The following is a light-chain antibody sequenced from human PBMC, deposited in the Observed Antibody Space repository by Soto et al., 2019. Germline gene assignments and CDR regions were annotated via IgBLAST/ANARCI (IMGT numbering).Light chain of an antibody. J-gene: IGKJ2*01. CDR3: QQRSDWPFT. CDR1: QSISRY. Sequence: EIVLTQSPATLSLSPGERATLSCRASQSISRYLAWYQQKPGRAPRLLIYDASNRATGIPARFSGGGSGTDFTHITGSLEPEDFAFYYCQQRSDWPFTFGQGTKLEIK. CDR2: DAS. V-gene: IGKV3-11*01.